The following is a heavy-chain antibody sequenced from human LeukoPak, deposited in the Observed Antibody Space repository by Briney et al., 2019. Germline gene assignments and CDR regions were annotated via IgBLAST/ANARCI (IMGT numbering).Heavy chain of an antibody. Sequence: GGSLSLSCAASGFTFSTNWMHWVSQAQGEGLVWVSRINNDGSSTSYADSVKGRFIISRDNAKNTLYLQMNSLRGEDTAVYYCARALGSPLDYWGQGTLVTVSS. CDR1: GFTFSTNW. CDR3: ARALGSPLDY. D-gene: IGHD1-26*01. CDR2: INNDGSST. V-gene: IGHV3-74*01. J-gene: IGHJ4*02.